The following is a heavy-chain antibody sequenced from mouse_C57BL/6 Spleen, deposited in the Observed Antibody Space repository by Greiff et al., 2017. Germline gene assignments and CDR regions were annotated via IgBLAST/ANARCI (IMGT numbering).Heavy chain of an antibody. J-gene: IGHJ2*01. CDR2: IRSKSSYYAT. V-gene: IGHV10-3*01. CDR1: HFTFHPYA. CDR3: VSGGSYYEWAMDY. Sequence: GGGLVQPKGSLKLSCAASHFTFHPYAMHWVRQAPGKGLAWVARIRSKSSYYATYYVDSVKHRLTISRGDPHSLLYLQMNNLKTEDTAQYCGVSGGSYYEWAMDYWGQGTTLTVSS. D-gene: IGHD2-4*01.